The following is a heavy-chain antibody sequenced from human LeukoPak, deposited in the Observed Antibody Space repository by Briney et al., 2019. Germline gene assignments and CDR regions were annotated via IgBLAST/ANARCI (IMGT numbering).Heavy chain of an antibody. Sequence: PGGSLRLSCAASGFTFSNAWMNWVRQAPGKGLEWVGRIKSKTDSGTTDYAAPVKGRFTISRDDSKNTLYLQMNSLKTEDTAVYYCTTSDTAMVFDYYYGMDVWGQGTTVTVSS. CDR1: GFTFSNAW. J-gene: IGHJ6*02. V-gene: IGHV3-15*07. CDR2: IKSKTDSGTT. CDR3: TTSDTAMVFDYYYGMDV. D-gene: IGHD5-18*01.